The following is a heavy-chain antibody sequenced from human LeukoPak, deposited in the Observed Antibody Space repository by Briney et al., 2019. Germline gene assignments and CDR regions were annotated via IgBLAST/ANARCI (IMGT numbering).Heavy chain of an antibody. CDR3: ASGTWGFYDTTVGVY. D-gene: IGHD3-22*01. Sequence: SETLSLTCTVSGGSISSSSYYWGWIRQPPGKGLEWIGSIYYSGSTYYNPSLKSRVTISVDTSKNQFSLKLSSVTAADTAVFYCASGTWGFYDTTVGVYWGQGTLVTVSS. CDR1: GGSISSSSYY. J-gene: IGHJ4*02. V-gene: IGHV4-39*07. CDR2: IYYSGST.